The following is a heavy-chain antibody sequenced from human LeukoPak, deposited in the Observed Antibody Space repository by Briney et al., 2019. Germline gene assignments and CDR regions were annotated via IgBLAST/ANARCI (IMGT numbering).Heavy chain of an antibody. CDR2: IYSGGWT. V-gene: IGHV3-66*01. J-gene: IGHJ4*02. Sequence: GGSLRLSCSASGLSVSTNYMNWVRQAPGKGLEWISVIYSGGWTNYADSVKGRFTISRDNSTNTLFLQMNTLRADDTAVYYCARDLDWSGYYFDYWGQGTLVTVPS. CDR1: GLSVSTNY. CDR3: ARDLDWSGYYFDY. D-gene: IGHD2-15*01.